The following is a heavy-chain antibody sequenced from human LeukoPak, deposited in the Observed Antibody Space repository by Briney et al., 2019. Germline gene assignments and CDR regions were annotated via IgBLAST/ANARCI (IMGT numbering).Heavy chain of an antibody. CDR1: GGSFSGYY. CDR2: ISHGGST. J-gene: IGHJ5*02. V-gene: IGHV4-34*01. Sequence: SETLSLTCAVYGGSFSGYYWSWIRQSPGKGLEWIGEISHGGSTNYNPSLKSRVTISVDTSKNQFSLKLSSVTAADTAVYYCARTREPANWFDPWGQGTLVTVSS. CDR3: ARTREPANWFDP. D-gene: IGHD1-14*01.